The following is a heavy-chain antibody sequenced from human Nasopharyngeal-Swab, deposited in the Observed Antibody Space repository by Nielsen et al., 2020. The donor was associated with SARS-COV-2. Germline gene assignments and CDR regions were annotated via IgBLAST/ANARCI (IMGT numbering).Heavy chain of an antibody. V-gene: IGHV4-39*07. D-gene: IGHD1-26*01. J-gene: IGHJ4*02. CDR3: ARRGLVGVTISFDY. Sequence: WIRQPPGKGLEWIGSIYHSGDTNYNPSLRSRVTMSVDKSKNQFSLKLSSVTAADTAVYYCARRGLVGVTISFDYWGQGTLVTVSS. CDR2: IYHSGDT.